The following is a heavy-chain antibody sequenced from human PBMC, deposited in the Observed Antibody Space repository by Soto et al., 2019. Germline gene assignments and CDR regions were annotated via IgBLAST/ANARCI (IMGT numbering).Heavy chain of an antibody. J-gene: IGHJ4*02. D-gene: IGHD3-22*01. V-gene: IGHV5-10-1*01. CDR2: IDPSDSQT. CDR1: GYSFAGYW. Sequence: GESLKISCKGFGYSFAGYWITWVRQKPGKGLEWMGRIDPSDSQTYYSPSFRGHVTISATKSITTVFLQWSSLRASDTAMYYCARQIYDSDTGPNFQYYFDSWGQGTPVTVSS. CDR3: ARQIYDSDTGPNFQYYFDS.